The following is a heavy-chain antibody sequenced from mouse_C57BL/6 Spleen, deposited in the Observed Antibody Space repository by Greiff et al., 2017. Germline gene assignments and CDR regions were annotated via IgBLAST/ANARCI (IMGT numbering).Heavy chain of an antibody. Sequence: EVHLVESGGGLVKPGASLKLSCAASGFTFSDYGMHWVRQAPEKGLEWVAYISSGSSTIYYADTVKGRFTLSRDNAKNTLFLQMTRLRSEDTAMYYCARPNDGNTEAMDYWGQGTSVTVSS. CDR3: ARPNDGNTEAMDY. J-gene: IGHJ4*01. D-gene: IGHD2-1*01. CDR1: GFTFSDYG. V-gene: IGHV5-17*01. CDR2: ISSGSSTI.